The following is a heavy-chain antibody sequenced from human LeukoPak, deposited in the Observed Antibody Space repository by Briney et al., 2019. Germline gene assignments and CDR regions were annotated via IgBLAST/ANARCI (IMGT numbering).Heavy chain of an antibody. J-gene: IGHJ2*01. Sequence: GGSLRLSCAASGFTFSNYWMGWVRQAPGKGLDGVAYINNDKIENYLADSVTGRFTISRDNAENSLFLQMNSLRPDDTAVYFCVKLVVLTATYWYFDVWGRGTPITVSS. CDR1: GFTFSNYW. CDR2: INNDKIEN. CDR3: VKLVVLTATYWYFDV. D-gene: IGHD2-21*02. V-gene: IGHV3-7*01.